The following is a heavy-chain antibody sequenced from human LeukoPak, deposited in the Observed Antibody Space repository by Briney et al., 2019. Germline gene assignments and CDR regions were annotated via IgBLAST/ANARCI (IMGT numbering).Heavy chain of an antibody. CDR2: IYTSGST. CDR3: ARGDYYGSGSPFDI. CDR1: GGSISSYY. J-gene: IGHJ3*02. Sequence: SETLSLTCTVSGGSISSYYWSWIRQPAGKGLEWIGRIYTSGSTNYNPSLKSRVTMSVDTSKNQFSLKLSSVTAADTAVYHCARGDYYGSGSPFDIWGQGTMVTVSS. D-gene: IGHD3-10*01. V-gene: IGHV4-4*07.